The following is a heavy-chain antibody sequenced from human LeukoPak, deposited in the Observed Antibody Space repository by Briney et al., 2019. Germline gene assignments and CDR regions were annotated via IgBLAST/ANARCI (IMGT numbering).Heavy chain of an antibody. J-gene: IGHJ4*02. Sequence: GGSLRLSCAASGFTVSSNYMSWVRQAPGKGLEWVSVIYSGGSSTYYADSVKGRFTISRDNSRNTLYLQMNSLRAEDTAVYYCASDPNGFGEGYFDYWGQGTLVTVSS. D-gene: IGHD3-10*01. CDR1: GFTVSSNY. V-gene: IGHV3-53*01. CDR2: IYSGGSST. CDR3: ASDPNGFGEGYFDY.